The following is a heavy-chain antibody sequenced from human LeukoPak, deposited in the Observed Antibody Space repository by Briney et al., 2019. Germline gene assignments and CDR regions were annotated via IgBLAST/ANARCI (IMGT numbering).Heavy chain of an antibody. CDR3: ARDEGGPYGLNFDY. CDR2: IIPIFGTA. CDR1: GGTFSSYA. J-gene: IGHJ4*02. D-gene: IGHD3-10*01. Sequence: SVKVSCKASGGTFSSYAISRVRQAPGQGLEWMGGIIPIFGTANYAQKFQGRVTVTADESTSTAYMELSSLRSEDTAVYYCARDEGGPYGLNFDYWGQGTLVTVSS. V-gene: IGHV1-69*13.